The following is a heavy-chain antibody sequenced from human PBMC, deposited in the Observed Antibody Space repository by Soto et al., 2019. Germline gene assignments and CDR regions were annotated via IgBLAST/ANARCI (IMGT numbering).Heavy chain of an antibody. CDR3: AKGEPDTAMVHAYYYYYYGMDV. J-gene: IGHJ6*02. D-gene: IGHD5-18*01. CDR2: ISYDGSNK. V-gene: IGHV3-30*18. CDR1: GFTFSSYG. Sequence: GGSLRLSCAASGFTFSSYGMHWVRQAPGKGLEWVAVISYDGSNKYYADSVKGRFTISRDNSKNTLYLQMNSLRAEDTAVYYCAKGEPDTAMVHAYYYYYYGMDVWGQGTTVTVSS.